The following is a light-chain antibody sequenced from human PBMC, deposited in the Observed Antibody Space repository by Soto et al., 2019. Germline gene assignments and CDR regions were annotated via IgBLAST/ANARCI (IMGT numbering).Light chain of an antibody. CDR1: SGSVSTYNY. CDR2: NSY. V-gene: IGLV8-61*01. Sequence: QAVVTQEPSFSVSPGGTITLTCGLSSGSVSTYNYPSWYQQTPGQAPRTLIYNSYSRSSGVPDRFSGSILGNKAALTISGALAYDASDYYCLLFMSTGISLFGGGTKVTVL. CDR3: LLFMSTGISL. J-gene: IGLJ3*02.